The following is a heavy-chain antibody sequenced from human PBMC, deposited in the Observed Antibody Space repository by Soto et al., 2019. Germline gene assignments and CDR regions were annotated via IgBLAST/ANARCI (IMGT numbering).Heavy chain of an antibody. V-gene: IGHV4-59*01. CDR3: ARDHRYRSGGSCYSRTTWFDP. D-gene: IGHD2-15*01. Sequence: SETLSLTCTVSGGSINSYYWSWIRQPPGKGLEWIGYIYYSGSTDYNPSLNSRVTISVDTSNNQFSLKLKSVTAADTAVYYCARDHRYRSGGSCYSRTTWFDPWGQGTLVTVSS. CDR2: IYYSGST. J-gene: IGHJ5*01. CDR1: GGSINSYY.